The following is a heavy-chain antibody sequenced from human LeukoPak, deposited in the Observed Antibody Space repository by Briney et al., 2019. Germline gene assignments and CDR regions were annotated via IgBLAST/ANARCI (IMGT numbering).Heavy chain of an antibody. J-gene: IGHJ4*02. D-gene: IGHD5-24*01. CDR3: ANVGDGYNYAVGY. CDR1: GYTLSNHA. V-gene: IGHV1-18*04. Sequence: ASVKVSCKGSGYTLSNHAFSWVRQAPGEGLEWMGWISADNGNTNHAQKFQGRVSLTTDTSTSTAYMELRSLRSEDTAVYYCANVGDGYNYAVGYWGQGTLVTVSS. CDR2: ISADNGNT.